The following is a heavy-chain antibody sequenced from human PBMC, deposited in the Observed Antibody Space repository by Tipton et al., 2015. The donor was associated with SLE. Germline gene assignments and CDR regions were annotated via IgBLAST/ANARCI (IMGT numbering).Heavy chain of an antibody. Sequence: TLSLTCAVYGGSFSGYYWSWIRQPPGKGLECIGEINHRGSTNYNPSLKSRVTISIDTSKNQFSLKLSSVTAADTAVYYCARAIPAYTTGWYYYFDHWGQGTLVTVSS. CDR1: GGSFSGYY. V-gene: IGHV4-34*01. CDR3: ARAIPAYTTGWYYYFDH. J-gene: IGHJ4*02. CDR2: INHRGST. D-gene: IGHD6-19*01.